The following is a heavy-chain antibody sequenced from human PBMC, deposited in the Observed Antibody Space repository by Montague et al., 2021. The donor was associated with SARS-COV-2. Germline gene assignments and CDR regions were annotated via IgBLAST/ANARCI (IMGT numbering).Heavy chain of an antibody. Sequence: SETLSLTCAVHGGSFSTYSWNWIRQPPGKGLEWIGEIHHGGSTNYNPSLKSRVTISADTSKNQFSLKLTSVAAVDTAVYYCARLGDGVVPSPILGVGPYYSYYYMDVWGKVPRSPSP. J-gene: IGHJ6*03. D-gene: IGHD3-10*01. CDR2: IHHGGST. CDR1: GGSFSTYS. V-gene: IGHV4-34*01. CDR3: ARLGDGVVPSPILGVGPYYSYYYMDV.